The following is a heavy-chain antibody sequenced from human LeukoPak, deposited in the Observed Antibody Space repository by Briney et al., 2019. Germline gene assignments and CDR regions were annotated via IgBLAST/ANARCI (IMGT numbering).Heavy chain of an antibody. CDR2: IWYDGSNI. CDR1: GLTLSSSG. D-gene: IGHD3-22*01. CDR3: AKDFVDYYDSSGYPLHAFEL. V-gene: IGHV3-33*06. J-gene: IGHJ6*02. Sequence: GGSLRLSCAASGLTLSSSGMHWVRQAPGKGLEWVAHIWYDGSNIYYADSVKGRYTVSRDTSKNTVSLQMNSLRAEDPAVYYCAKDFVDYYDSSGYPLHAFELWGQGTTVTVSS.